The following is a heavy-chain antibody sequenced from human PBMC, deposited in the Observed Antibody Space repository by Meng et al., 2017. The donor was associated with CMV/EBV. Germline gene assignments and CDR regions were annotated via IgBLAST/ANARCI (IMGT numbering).Heavy chain of an antibody. CDR1: GDSVSSNSAA. CDR2: TYYRSKWYN. J-gene: IGHJ4*02. V-gene: IGHV6-1*01. Sequence: SETLSLTCAISGDSVSSNSAAWNWIRQSPSRGLEWLGRTYYRSKWYNDYAVSVKSRITINPDASKNQFSLQLNSVTPEDTAVYYWARGGGDTAMVDYWGQGTLVTVSS. D-gene: IGHD5-18*01. CDR3: ARGGGDTAMVDY.